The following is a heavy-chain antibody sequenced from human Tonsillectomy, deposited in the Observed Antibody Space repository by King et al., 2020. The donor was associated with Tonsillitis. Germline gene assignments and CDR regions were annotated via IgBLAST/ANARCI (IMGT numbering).Heavy chain of an antibody. J-gene: IGHJ4*02. CDR3: ASDAVYDFWSGGGAAFDN. Sequence: VQLVESGGGVVQPGRSLRLSCAASGFTFSSYAMHWVRQAPGEGLEWVALISYDGSNKFYADSVKGRFTISRDNSKNTLYLQMNSLRIEDTAVYYCASDAVYDFWSGGGAAFDNWGQGTLVTVSS. D-gene: IGHD3-3*01. CDR2: ISYDGSNK. CDR1: GFTFSSYA. V-gene: IGHV3-30-3*01.